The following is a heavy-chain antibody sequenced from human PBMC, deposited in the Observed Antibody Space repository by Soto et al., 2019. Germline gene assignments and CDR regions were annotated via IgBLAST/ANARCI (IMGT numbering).Heavy chain of an antibody. Sequence: PGGSLRLSCAASGFTFSSYSMNWVRQAPGKGLEWVSSISSSSSYIYYADSVKGRFTISRDNAKNSLYLQMNSLRAEDTAVYYCARDRITIFGVVTKTRYGMDVWGQGTTVTVSS. CDR3: ARDRITIFGVVTKTRYGMDV. CDR2: ISSSSSYI. J-gene: IGHJ6*02. V-gene: IGHV3-21*01. D-gene: IGHD3-3*01. CDR1: GFTFSSYS.